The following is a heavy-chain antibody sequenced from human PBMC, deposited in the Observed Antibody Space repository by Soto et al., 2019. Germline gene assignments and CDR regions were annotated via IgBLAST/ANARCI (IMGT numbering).Heavy chain of an antibody. CDR1: GGSISSSSYY. CDR2: IYYSGST. Sequence: SETLSLTCTVSGGSISSSSYYWGWIRQPPGKGLEWIGSIYYSGSTYYNPSLKSRVTISVDTSKNQFSLKLSSVTAADTAVYDCARQQGATRTNTVTTDEYFQHWGQGTLVTVSS. D-gene: IGHD4-17*01. CDR3: ARQQGATRTNTVTTDEYFQH. J-gene: IGHJ1*01. V-gene: IGHV4-39*01.